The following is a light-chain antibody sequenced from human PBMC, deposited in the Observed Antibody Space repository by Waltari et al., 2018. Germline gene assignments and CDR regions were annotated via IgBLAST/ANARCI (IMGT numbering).Light chain of an antibody. Sequence: DIQMTQSPSSLSASVGDTVTVTCRASQNIRTYLNWYQQKTAKAPKFLIYGASTLRRGVPSRFRGSASGTEFTLTVTNLQADDFATYFCQQSFSSPWTFGQGTTVNI. CDR2: GAS. J-gene: IGKJ1*01. CDR1: QNIRTY. V-gene: IGKV1-39*01. CDR3: QQSFSSPWT.